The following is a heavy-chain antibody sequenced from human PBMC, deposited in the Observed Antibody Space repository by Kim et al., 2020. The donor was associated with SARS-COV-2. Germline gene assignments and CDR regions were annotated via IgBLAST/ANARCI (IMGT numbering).Heavy chain of an antibody. V-gene: IGHV4-59*01. CDR3: ARGLVLGLEWWYPDHFYYFDY. CDR1: GGSISSYY. CDR2: IYYSGST. D-gene: IGHD2-15*01. J-gene: IGHJ4*02. Sequence: SETLSLTCTVSGGSISSYYWSWIRQPPGKGLEWIGYIYYSGSTNYNPSLKSRVTISVDTSKNQFSLKLSSVTAADTAVYYCARGLVLGLEWWYPDHFYYFDYWGQGTLVTVSS.